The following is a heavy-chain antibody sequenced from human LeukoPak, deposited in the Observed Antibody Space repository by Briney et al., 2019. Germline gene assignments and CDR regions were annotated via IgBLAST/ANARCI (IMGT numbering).Heavy chain of an antibody. Sequence: GGSLRLSCALSGFTLSSYTMQCVCQAPGKGLEWVAVISYDGSNKYYADSVKGRFTISRDNSENTLYLQMSSLRTEDTAVYYCVIVRFHTTRWYWFISSWGQGTLVTVSS. V-gene: IGHV3-30*04. CDR2: ISYDGSNK. CDR3: VIVRFHTTRWYWFISS. D-gene: IGHD2-8*02. CDR1: GFTLSSYT. J-gene: IGHJ5*02.